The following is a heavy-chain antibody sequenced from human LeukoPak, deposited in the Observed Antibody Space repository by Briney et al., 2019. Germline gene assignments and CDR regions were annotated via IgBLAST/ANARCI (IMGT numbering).Heavy chain of an antibody. CDR2: IRYDGSNK. D-gene: IGHD2-2*01. CDR1: GFTFSSYG. J-gene: IGHJ4*02. V-gene: IGHV3-30*02. CDR3: AKDSRGYCSSTSCYWGSGYFDY. Sequence: GGSLRLSCAASGFTFSSYGMHWVRQAPGRGLEWVAFIRYDGSNKYYADSAKGRFTISRDNSKNTLYLQMNSLSAEDTAVYYCAKDSRGYCSSTSCYWGSGYFDYWGQGTLVTVSS.